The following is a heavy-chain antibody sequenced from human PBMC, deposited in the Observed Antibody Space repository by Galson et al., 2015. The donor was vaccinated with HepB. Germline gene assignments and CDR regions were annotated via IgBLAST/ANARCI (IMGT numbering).Heavy chain of an antibody. CDR3: ARAGDIVSLVSLRFDS. Sequence: SVKVSCKASGGTFSTNVISWVRQAPGLGLEWMGGIMSIFPKANSTQKFQGRVTIPAQKFHDRVTVTADESTNTAYMELSSLRSEDTAVYYCARAGDIVSLVSLRFDSWGQGTLVTVSS. CDR2: IMSIFPKA. J-gene: IGHJ4*02. V-gene: IGHV1-69*13. D-gene: IGHD5-12*01. CDR1: GGTFSTNV.